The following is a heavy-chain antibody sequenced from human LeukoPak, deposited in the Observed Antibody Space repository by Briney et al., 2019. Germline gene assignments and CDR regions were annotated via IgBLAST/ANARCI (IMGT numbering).Heavy chain of an antibody. D-gene: IGHD2-15*01. CDR2: INESGST. V-gene: IGHV4-34*01. CDR3: ARDCSGGSCYDY. CDR1: GGSLSGYY. J-gene: IGHJ4*02. Sequence: SETLSLTCSFYGGSLSGYYWSWIRQSPGKGLEWIGDINESGSTNYNPSLKSRVTISVDTSKNQFSLKLSSVTAADTAVYYCARDCSGGSCYDYWGQGTLVTVSS.